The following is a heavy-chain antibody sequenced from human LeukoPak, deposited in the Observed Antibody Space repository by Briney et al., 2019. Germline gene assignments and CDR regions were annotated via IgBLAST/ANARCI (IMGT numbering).Heavy chain of an antibody. CDR1: GGSISSYY. CDR3: VRKRPSGSYGDAFDY. Sequence: SETLSLTCTVSGGSISSYYWSWIRQPAGKGLEWIGRIYTSESTNYNPSLKSRVTISVDKSKNQFSLKLSSVTAADTAVYYCVRKRPSGSYGDAFDYWGQGTLVTVSS. V-gene: IGHV4-4*07. CDR2: IYTSEST. J-gene: IGHJ4*02. D-gene: IGHD5-18*01.